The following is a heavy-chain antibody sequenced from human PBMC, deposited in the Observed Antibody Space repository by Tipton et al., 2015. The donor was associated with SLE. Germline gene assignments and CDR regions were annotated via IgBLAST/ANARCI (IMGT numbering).Heavy chain of an antibody. Sequence: TLSLTCVVSNYSISSAYYWGWIRQSPGKGLEWIGSVHHIGATYYNPSLKSRVTILVDRSKNQFSLKLNSVTTADTAVYYCTTRSYCTGAGCSSPWDWFDPWGQGTLVTVSS. CDR1: NYSISSAYY. CDR2: VHHIGAT. CDR3: TTRSYCTGAGCSSPWDWFDP. D-gene: IGHD2-15*01. J-gene: IGHJ5*02. V-gene: IGHV4-38-2*01.